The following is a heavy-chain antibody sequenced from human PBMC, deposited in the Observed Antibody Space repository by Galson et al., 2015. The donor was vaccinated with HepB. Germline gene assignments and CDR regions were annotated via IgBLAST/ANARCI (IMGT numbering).Heavy chain of an antibody. V-gene: IGHV3-23*01. Sequence: SLRLSCAASGFTFSSLGMTWVRQAPGKGLECVSAIGVNAGSTDYADSVKGRFTISRDNSKNTLYLQMSSLRAEDTAVYNCAKERGIAVAGFLWYWGQGTLVTVSS. CDR3: AKERGIAVAGFLWY. CDR2: IGVNAGST. CDR1: GFTFSSLG. J-gene: IGHJ4*02. D-gene: IGHD6-19*01.